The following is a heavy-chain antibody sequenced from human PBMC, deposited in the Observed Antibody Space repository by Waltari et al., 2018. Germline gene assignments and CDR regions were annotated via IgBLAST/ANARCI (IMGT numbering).Heavy chain of an antibody. D-gene: IGHD1-20*01. V-gene: IGHV4-59*01. CDR3: ARGLVHDRGYNYYFDY. CDR1: GGSISSYY. Sequence: QVQLQESGPGLVKPSETLSLTCTVPGGSISSYYWSWIRQPPGKGLEWIGYIYYSGSTNYNPSLKSRVTISVDTSKNQFSLKLSSVTAADTAVYYCARGLVHDRGYNYYFDYWGQGTLVTVSS. J-gene: IGHJ4*02. CDR2: IYYSGST.